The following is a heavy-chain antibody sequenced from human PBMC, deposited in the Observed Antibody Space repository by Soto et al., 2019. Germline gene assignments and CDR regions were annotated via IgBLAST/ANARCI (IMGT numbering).Heavy chain of an antibody. J-gene: IGHJ4*02. V-gene: IGHV1-18*01. CDR1: GYTFTSYG. CDR3: ARDTSGSYFYEGGFDY. D-gene: IGHD1-26*01. Sequence: QVQLVQSGAEVKKPGASVKVSCKASGYTFTSYGISWVRQAPGQGLEWMGWISAYNGNTNYAQKLQGRVTMTTDTSTSTAYRELRSLRSDDTAVYYCARDTSGSYFYEGGFDYWGQGTLVTVSS. CDR2: ISAYNGNT.